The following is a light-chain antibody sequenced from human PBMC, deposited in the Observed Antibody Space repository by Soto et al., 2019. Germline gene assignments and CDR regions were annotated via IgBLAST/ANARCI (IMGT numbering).Light chain of an antibody. CDR3: SSYTASNTVDL. CDR1: SSDIGGYNY. V-gene: IGLV2-14*01. Sequence: QSALTQPASVSGSPGQSITISCTGTSSDIGGYNYVSWYKQHPGKAPKLIIFDVSNRPSGVSNRFSGSKSGNTASLTISGLQAEDGADYYCSSYTASNTVDLFGGGTKLTVL. CDR2: DVS. J-gene: IGLJ2*01.